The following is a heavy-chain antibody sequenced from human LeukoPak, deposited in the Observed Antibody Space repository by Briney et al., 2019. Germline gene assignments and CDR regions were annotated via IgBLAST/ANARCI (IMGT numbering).Heavy chain of an antibody. Sequence: PGASVKLSCKASRYTFTSYDINWVRQATGQGIEWVGWMNPNSGNTGYAQKFQGRVTMTRNASISTAYMELSSLRSEDTAVYYCARGVSIAARYYYYYIDVWGKGTTVTVSS. CDR2: MNPNSGNT. V-gene: IGHV1-8*01. J-gene: IGHJ6*03. CDR1: RYTFTSYD. CDR3: ARGVSIAARYYYYYIDV. D-gene: IGHD6-6*01.